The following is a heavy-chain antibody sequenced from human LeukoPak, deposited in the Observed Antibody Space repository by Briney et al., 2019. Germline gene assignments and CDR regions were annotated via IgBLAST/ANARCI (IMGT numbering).Heavy chain of an antibody. D-gene: IGHD6-19*01. Sequence: PGGSLRLSCAASGFTFSSYWMSWVRQAPGKGLEWVANIKQDGSEKYYVDSVKGRFIISRDNAKNSLYLQMNSLRAEDTAVYYCAYSSGPPYFDYWGQGTLVTVSS. J-gene: IGHJ4*02. CDR3: AYSSGPPYFDY. V-gene: IGHV3-7*01. CDR2: IKQDGSEK. CDR1: GFTFSSYW.